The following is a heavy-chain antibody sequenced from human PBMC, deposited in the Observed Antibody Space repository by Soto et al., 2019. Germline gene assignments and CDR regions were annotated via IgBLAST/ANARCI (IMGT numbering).Heavy chain of an antibody. J-gene: IGHJ3*02. CDR1: GFTFSSYW. V-gene: IGHV3-7*04. D-gene: IGHD3-3*01. CDR2: IKQDGSEK. CDR3: ARGSKYYDFWSGYYNAPGAFDI. Sequence: PGGSLRLSCAASGFTFSSYWMSWVRQAPGKGMEWVANIKQDGSEKYYVDSVKGRFTISRDNAKNSLYLQMNSLGAEDTAVYYCARGSKYYDFWSGYYNAPGAFDIWGQGTMVTVSS.